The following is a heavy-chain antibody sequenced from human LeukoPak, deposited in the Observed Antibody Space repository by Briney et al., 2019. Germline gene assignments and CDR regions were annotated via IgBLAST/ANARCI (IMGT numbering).Heavy chain of an antibody. J-gene: IGHJ6*02. CDR1: GFTFSSYA. Sequence: GGSLRLSCAASGFTFSSYAMSWVRQAPGKGLEWVSAISGSGGSTYYADSVKGRFTISRDNSKNSLYLQMNSLRTEDTALYYCAKGLNTAMAYYYYYGMDVWGQGTTVTVSS. CDR2: ISGSGGST. D-gene: IGHD5-18*01. V-gene: IGHV3-23*01. CDR3: AKGLNTAMAYYYYYGMDV.